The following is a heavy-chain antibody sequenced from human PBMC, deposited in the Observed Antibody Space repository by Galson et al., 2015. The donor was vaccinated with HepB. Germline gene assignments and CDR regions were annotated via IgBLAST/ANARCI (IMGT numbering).Heavy chain of an antibody. CDR3: AKVGLGYCSGGSCYSLDS. D-gene: IGHD2-15*01. CDR1: GFTFSGYA. V-gene: IGHV3-23*01. J-gene: IGHJ4*02. CDR2: INGYGGST. Sequence: SLRLSCAASGFTFSGYAMSWARQAPGKGLERVSSINGYGGSTYYAASVKGRFTISRDNSKNTVHLQINSLRAEDTAVYYCAKVGLGYCSGGSCYSLDSWGQGTLVTVSS.